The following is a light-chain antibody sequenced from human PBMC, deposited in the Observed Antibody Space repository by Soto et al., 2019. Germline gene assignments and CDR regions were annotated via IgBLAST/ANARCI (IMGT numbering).Light chain of an antibody. Sequence: QSVLTQPASVSGSPGQSITISCTGTSSDVGAYIFVSWYQQHPGKAPKLMIYDIINRPSGVSNRLSGSKSGNTASLTISGLQAEDEADYYCVSFTTSRSYVFGTGTKSPS. J-gene: IGLJ1*01. V-gene: IGLV2-14*03. CDR3: VSFTTSRSYV. CDR1: SSDVGAYIF. CDR2: DII.